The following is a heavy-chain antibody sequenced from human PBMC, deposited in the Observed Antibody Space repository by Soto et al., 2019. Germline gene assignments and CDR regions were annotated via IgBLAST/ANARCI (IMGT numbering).Heavy chain of an antibody. D-gene: IGHD1-1*01. CDR3: ARDTTLHTFYGMDV. V-gene: IGHV3-53*01. CDR2: IYSGGST. J-gene: IGHJ6*02. Sequence: EVQLVESGGGLIQPGGSLRLSCAASGFTVSSNYMSWVRQAPGKGLEWVSVIYSGGSTYYADSVKGRFTISRDNSKNTLYLHMKSLRAEDTAVYYCARDTTLHTFYGMDVWGQGPTVTVSS. CDR1: GFTVSSNY.